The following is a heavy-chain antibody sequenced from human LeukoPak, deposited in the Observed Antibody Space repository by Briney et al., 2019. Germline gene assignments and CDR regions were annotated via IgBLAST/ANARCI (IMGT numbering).Heavy chain of an antibody. D-gene: IGHD6-13*01. CDR2: IKPDGGEK. V-gene: IGHV3-7*04. J-gene: IGHJ4*02. Sequence: GGSLRLSCAASGFTFSDYWMTWVRQAPGKGLEWVANIKPDGGEKNYVDSVKGRFTISRDNAKNSLLLQMNSLRVEDTAVYYCARDRSAAGLLGNWGQGTLVTVSS. CDR3: ARDRSAAGLLGN. CDR1: GFTFSDYW.